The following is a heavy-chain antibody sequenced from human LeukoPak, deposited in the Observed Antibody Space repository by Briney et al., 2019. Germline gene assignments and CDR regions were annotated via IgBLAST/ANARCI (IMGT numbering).Heavy chain of an antibody. CDR3: ARDRYLVAFDI. J-gene: IGHJ3*02. CDR1: GGSFSGYY. Sequence: SETLSLTCAVYGGSFSGYYWSWIRQPPGKGLEWIGEINHSGSTNYNPSLKSRVTISVDTSKSQFSLKLSSVTAADTAVYYCARDRYLVAFDIWGQGTMVTVSS. CDR2: INHSGST. V-gene: IGHV4-34*01. D-gene: IGHD1-14*01.